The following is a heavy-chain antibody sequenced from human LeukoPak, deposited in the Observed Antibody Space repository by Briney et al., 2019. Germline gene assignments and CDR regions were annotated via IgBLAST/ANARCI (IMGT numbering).Heavy chain of an antibody. J-gene: IGHJ4*02. CDR3: ARGYISSSWYVY. CDR1: GGSFSGYY. CDR2: INHSGST. V-gene: IGHV4-34*01. D-gene: IGHD6-13*01. Sequence: PSEPLSLTCAVYGGSFSGYYWSWIRQPPGKGLEWLGEINHSGSTNYNPSLKSRVTISVDTSKNQFSLKLSSVTAADTAVYYCARGYISSSWYVYWGQGTLVTVSS.